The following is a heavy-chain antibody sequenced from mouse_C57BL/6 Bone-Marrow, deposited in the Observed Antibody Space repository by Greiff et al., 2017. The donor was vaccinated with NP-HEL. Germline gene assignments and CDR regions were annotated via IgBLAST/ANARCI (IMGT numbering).Heavy chain of an antibody. CDR3: ARDAPLTGKRYYYAMDY. D-gene: IGHD4-1*01. CDR1: GFTFSDFY. J-gene: IGHJ4*01. CDR2: SRNKANDYTT. Sequence: EVQRVESGGGLVQSGRSLRLSCATSGFTFSDFYMEWVRQAPGKGLEWIAASRNKANDYTTEYSASVKGRFIVSRDTSQSILYLQMNALRAEDTAIYYCARDAPLTGKRYYYAMDYWGQGTSVTVSS. V-gene: IGHV7-1*01.